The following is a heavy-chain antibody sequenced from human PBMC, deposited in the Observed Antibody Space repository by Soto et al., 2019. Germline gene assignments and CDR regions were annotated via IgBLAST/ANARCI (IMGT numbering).Heavy chain of an antibody. V-gene: IGHV4-39*01. CDR3: ARHGYFGSGTYYIPDY. CDR2: IYYTGST. CDR1: GDPISSRSYY. D-gene: IGHD3-10*01. J-gene: IGHJ4*02. Sequence: ASETLSLTCSVSGDPISSRSYYWGWIRQPPGRGLEWVATIYYTGSTNYNPSLESRVTISIDTSKNQFSLKLSSVTAADTAVYYCARHGYFGSGTYYIPDYWGQGTLVTVSS.